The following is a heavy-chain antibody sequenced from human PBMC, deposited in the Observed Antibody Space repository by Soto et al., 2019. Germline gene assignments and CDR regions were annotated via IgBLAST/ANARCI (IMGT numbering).Heavy chain of an antibody. J-gene: IGHJ4*02. Sequence: GGSLRLSCSAPGFTFSSYAMHWVRQAPGKGLEYVSATSSNGGTTYYADSVKGRFTISRDNSKNTLYLQMASLRAEDTAVYYCVKGYSTGWYKASLDYWGQGTLVTVSS. CDR3: VKGYSTGWYKASLDY. D-gene: IGHD6-19*01. CDR1: GFTFSSYA. CDR2: TSSNGGTT. V-gene: IGHV3-64D*06.